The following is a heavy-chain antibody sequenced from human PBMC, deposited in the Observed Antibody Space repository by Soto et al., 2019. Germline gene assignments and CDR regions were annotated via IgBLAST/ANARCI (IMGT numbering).Heavy chain of an antibody. CDR3: ARAGGIVAAINYYGLDV. V-gene: IGHV4-31*03. Sequence: PSETLSLTCTVSGVSISSGGSYWTWIRQRPGKGLEWIGYSYYIGSSYYNPSLQSRVTISVDTPKNQVSLKLSSVTAADTAVYYCARAGGIVAAINYYGLDVWGHGATVTVSS. D-gene: IGHD2-21*01. J-gene: IGHJ6*02. CDR2: SYYIGSS. CDR1: GVSISSGGSY.